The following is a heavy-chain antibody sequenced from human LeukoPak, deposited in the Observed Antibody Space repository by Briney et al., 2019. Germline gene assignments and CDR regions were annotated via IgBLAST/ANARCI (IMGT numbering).Heavy chain of an antibody. CDR1: GYSFTSCW. D-gene: IGHD3-16*01. Sequence: GESLKISCKGSGYSFTSCWISWVRQMPGKGLEWMVRIDPSDSYTNYSPSFQGHVTISADKSISTAYLQWSSLKASDTAMYYCARQPTLYGGNSNWFDPWGQGTLVTVSS. V-gene: IGHV5-10-1*01. CDR2: IDPSDSYT. CDR3: ARQPTLYGGNSNWFDP. J-gene: IGHJ5*02.